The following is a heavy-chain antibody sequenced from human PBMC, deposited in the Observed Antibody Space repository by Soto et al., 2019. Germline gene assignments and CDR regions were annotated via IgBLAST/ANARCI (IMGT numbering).Heavy chain of an antibody. CDR2: INHSGST. J-gene: IGHJ4*02. D-gene: IGHD5-18*01. CDR3: ARAPRRIQLWALDY. Sequence: SETLSLTCAVSGGSFSGYYRSWIRQPPGKGLEWIGEINHSGSTNYNPSLKSRVTISVDTSKNQFSLELSSVTAADTAVYSCARAPRRIQLWALDYWGQGTLVTVSS. CDR1: GGSFSGYY. V-gene: IGHV4-34*01.